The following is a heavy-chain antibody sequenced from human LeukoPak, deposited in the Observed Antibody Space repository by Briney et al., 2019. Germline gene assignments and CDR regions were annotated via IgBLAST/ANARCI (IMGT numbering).Heavy chain of an antibody. J-gene: IGHJ6*02. V-gene: IGHV3-30*04. CDR3: ARGQYCSGTSCYAYYYYYNMDV. Sequence: PGGSLRLSCAASGFTFSSHAVHWVRQAPGKGLEWVAVISKDGNNKYYGDSVKGRFTISRDNSKNTLYLLMNSLRADDTAVYYCARGQYCSGTSCYAYYYYYNMDVWGQGTTVTVSS. CDR2: ISKDGNNK. D-gene: IGHD2-2*01. CDR1: GFTFSSHA.